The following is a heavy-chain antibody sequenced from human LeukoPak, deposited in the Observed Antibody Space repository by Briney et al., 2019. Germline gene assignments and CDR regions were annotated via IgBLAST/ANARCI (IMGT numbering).Heavy chain of an antibody. V-gene: IGHV3-23*01. CDR3: AKALSSGWYDGDDYFDY. D-gene: IGHD6-19*01. CDR1: GFTFSSYA. Sequence: GGSLRLSCAASGFTFSSYAMSWVRQAPGKGLEWVSAISGSGGSTYYADSVKGRFTISRDNSKNTLYLQMNSLRAEDTVVYYCAKALSSGWYDGDDYFDYWGQGTLVTVSS. CDR2: ISGSGGST. J-gene: IGHJ4*02.